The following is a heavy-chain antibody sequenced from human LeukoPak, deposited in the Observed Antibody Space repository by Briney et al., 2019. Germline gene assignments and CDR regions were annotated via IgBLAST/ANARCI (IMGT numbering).Heavy chain of an antibody. J-gene: IGHJ4*02. D-gene: IGHD5-18*01. CDR1: GGTFSSYA. V-gene: IGHV1-69*05. Sequence: SVKVSCKASGGTFSSYAISWVRQAPGQGLESMGRIIPIFGTANYAQKFQGRVTITTDESTSTAYMELSSLRSEDTAVYYCARAVSVGDTAIVLWGQGTLVTVSS. CDR3: ARAVSVGDTAIVL. CDR2: IIPIFGTA.